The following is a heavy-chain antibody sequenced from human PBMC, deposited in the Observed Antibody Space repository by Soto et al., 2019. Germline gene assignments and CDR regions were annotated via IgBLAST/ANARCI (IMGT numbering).Heavy chain of an antibody. CDR1: GLLFRSYF. J-gene: IGHJ4*02. CDR3: AKELFALTAPSYFDY. D-gene: IGHD3-10*02. CDR2: LSHDGRDQ. V-gene: IGHV3-30*18. Sequence: GGSLRLSCAASGLLFRSYFMHWVRQAPGKALEWVALLSHDGRDQYYSTSVRGRFSISRDNSRDTLYLHMTSLRPDDTVVYYCAKELFALTAPSYFDYWGQGTLVTVS.